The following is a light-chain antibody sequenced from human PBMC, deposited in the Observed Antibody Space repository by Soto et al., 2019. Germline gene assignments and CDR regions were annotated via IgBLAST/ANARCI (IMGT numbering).Light chain of an antibody. CDR2: GNS. V-gene: IGLV1-40*01. J-gene: IGLJ3*02. CDR1: SSNIGAGYD. CDR3: QSYDSSLSGFWV. Sequence: QPVLTQPPSVSGAPGQRVTISCTGSSSNIGAGYDVHWYQQLPGTAPKLLIYGNSSRPSGVPDRFSGSKSGTSASLAITGLQAEDEADYYCQSYDSSLSGFWVFCGGTKLTVL.